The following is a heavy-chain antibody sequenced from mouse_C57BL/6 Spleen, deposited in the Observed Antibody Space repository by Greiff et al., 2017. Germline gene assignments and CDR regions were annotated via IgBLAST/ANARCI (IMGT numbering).Heavy chain of an antibody. J-gene: IGHJ4*01. CDR1: GFTFSSYA. V-gene: IGHV5-4*01. CDR3: ARDVSSPWAMDY. D-gene: IGHD1-1*01. Sequence: VQLVESGGGLVKPGGSLKLSCAASGFTFSSYAMSWVRQTPEKRLEWVATISDGGSYTYYPDNVKGRFTISRDNAKNNLYLQMSHLKSEDTAMYYCARDVSSPWAMDYWGQGTSVTVSS. CDR2: ISDGGSYT.